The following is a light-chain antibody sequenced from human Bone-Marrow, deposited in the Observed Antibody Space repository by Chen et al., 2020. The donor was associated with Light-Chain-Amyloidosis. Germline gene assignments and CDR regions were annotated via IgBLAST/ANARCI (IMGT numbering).Light chain of an antibody. J-gene: IGLJ2*01. V-gene: IGLV3-25*03. CDR2: RET. CDR1: DLPTKY. Sequence: SYELTQPPSVSVSPGPTARITCSGDDLPTKYAYWYQQKPGQAPVMVIHRETERPSGISERFSGSSSGTIATLTISEVQAEDDADYHCQSADTSGTYEVIFGGGTKLTVL. CDR3: QSADTSGTYEVI.